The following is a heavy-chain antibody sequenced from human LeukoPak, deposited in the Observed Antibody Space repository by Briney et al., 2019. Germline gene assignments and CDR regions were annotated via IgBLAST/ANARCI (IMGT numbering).Heavy chain of an antibody. Sequence: GGSLRLSCAASGFTFSSYAMSWVRQAPGKGLEWVAVISYDGSNKYYADSVKGRFTISRDNSKNTLYLQMNSLRAEDTAVYYCAKVNYYYYYGMDVWGQGTTVTVSS. CDR2: ISYDGSNK. J-gene: IGHJ6*02. CDR3: AKVNYYYYYGMDV. V-gene: IGHV3-30*18. CDR1: GFTFSSYA.